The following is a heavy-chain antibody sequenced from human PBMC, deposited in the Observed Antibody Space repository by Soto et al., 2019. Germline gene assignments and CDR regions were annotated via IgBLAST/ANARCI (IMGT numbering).Heavy chain of an antibody. CDR2: IYYSGST. CDR3: ARRYSSGFDY. V-gene: IGHV4-59*01. D-gene: IGHD6-19*01. J-gene: IGHJ4*02. CDR1: GGSISSYY. Sequence: PSETLSFTCTVSGGSISSYYWSWIRQPPGKGLEWIGYIYYSGSTNYNPSLKSRVTISVDTSKNQFSLKLSSVTAADTAVYYCARRYSSGFDYWAQGTLVTVSS.